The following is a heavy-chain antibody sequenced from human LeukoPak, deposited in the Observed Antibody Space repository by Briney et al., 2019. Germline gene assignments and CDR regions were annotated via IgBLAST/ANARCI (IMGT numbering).Heavy chain of an antibody. Sequence: SETLSLTCTVSGGSISSGGYYWSWIRQHPGKGLEWIGYIYYSGSTYCNPSLKSRVTISVDTSKNQFSLKLSSVTAADTAVYYCARERNQGGMDVWGQGTTVTVSS. CDR3: ARERNQGGMDV. V-gene: IGHV4-31*03. D-gene: IGHD1-14*01. J-gene: IGHJ6*02. CDR2: IYYSGST. CDR1: GGSISSGGYY.